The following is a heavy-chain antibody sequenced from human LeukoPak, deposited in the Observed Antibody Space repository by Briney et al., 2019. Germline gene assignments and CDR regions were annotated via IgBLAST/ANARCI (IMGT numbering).Heavy chain of an antibody. V-gene: IGHV3-73*01. CDR2: IRSKTKSGET. Sequence: GGSLRLSCYVSGFTFSDSVIHWVRHAAGKGLEWVGRIRSKTKSGETAYAASVKGRFTISRDDSEDTAYLQMNSLKPEDTAVYYCTSPAHDFDIWSGYYSLWGHGTQVTVSS. CDR1: GFTFSDSV. D-gene: IGHD3-3*01. CDR3: TSPAHDFDIWSGYYSL. J-gene: IGHJ4*01.